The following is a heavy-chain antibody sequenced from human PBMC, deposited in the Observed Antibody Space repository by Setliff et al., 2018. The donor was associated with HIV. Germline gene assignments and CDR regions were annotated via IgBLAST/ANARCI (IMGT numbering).Heavy chain of an antibody. Sequence: SETLSLTCTVSGGSISSGGYYWSWIRQHPGKGLEWIGYIYDRGGTNYNPSLKSRVTISLDTSKNQFSLKLNSVTAADTAVYYCARADCSGGSCYSPGYWGQGTLVTVSS. CDR2: IYDRGGT. CDR1: GGSISSGGYY. J-gene: IGHJ4*02. D-gene: IGHD2-15*01. V-gene: IGHV4-61*08. CDR3: ARADCSGGSCYSPGY.